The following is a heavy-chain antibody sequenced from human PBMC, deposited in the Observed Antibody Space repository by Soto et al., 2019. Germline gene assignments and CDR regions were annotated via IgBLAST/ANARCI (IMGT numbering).Heavy chain of an antibody. J-gene: IGHJ4*02. Sequence: QVQLQESGPGLVKPSEHLSLPCTDSGASISSYYWSWIRQPPGKGLEWIGYIYYSGRTNHNPSLKSRVTISVDTSKNQFSLKLSSVTAADTAVYYCARAPRGNYGYPSYFDYWGQGTLVTVAS. CDR3: ARAPRGNYGYPSYFDY. D-gene: IGHD3-10*01. CDR1: GASISSYY. V-gene: IGHV4-59*01. CDR2: IYYSGRT.